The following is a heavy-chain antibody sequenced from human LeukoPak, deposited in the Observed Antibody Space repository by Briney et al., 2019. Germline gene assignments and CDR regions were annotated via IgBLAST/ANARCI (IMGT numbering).Heavy chain of an antibody. Sequence: GGSLRLSCAASGFTFSSYWMSWVRQAPGKGLEWVAVISYDGSNKYYADSVKGRFTISRDNSKNTLYLQMNSLRAEDTAVYYCARGRETYYGSGSYSYYMDVWGKGTTVTVSS. V-gene: IGHV3-30*01. CDR3: ARGRETYYGSGSYSYYMDV. CDR1: GFTFSSYW. J-gene: IGHJ6*03. CDR2: ISYDGSNK. D-gene: IGHD3-10*01.